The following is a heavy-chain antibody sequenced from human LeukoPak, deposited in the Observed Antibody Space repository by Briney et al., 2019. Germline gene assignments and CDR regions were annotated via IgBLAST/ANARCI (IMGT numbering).Heavy chain of an antibody. CDR3: ARGDCSGGSCSSMDV. CDR1: GFTFSTYD. CDR2: INPAGDT. J-gene: IGHJ6*02. V-gene: IGHV3-13*04. D-gene: IGHD2-15*01. Sequence: GGSLRLSCAASGFTFSTYDMHWVRQATGKGLEWVSGINPAGDTYYPGSVKGRFTTSREDAKNSFYLQMNSLRVGDTAVYYCARGDCSGGSCSSMDVWGQGTTVTVSS.